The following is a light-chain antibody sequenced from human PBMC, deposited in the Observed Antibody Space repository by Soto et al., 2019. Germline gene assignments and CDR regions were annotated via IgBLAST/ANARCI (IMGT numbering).Light chain of an antibody. Sequence: EIMMTQSPDTLSVSPGERATLSCRASQSVSSYLAWYQQKPGQAPRLLTYAASSRATGIPARLSGSGSGTDFTLTISSVEPEDFAVYYCQQRSSCTLNFGGGPKVDIK. J-gene: IGKJ4*01. CDR3: QQRSSCTLN. CDR2: AAS. V-gene: IGKV3-11*01. CDR1: QSVSSY.